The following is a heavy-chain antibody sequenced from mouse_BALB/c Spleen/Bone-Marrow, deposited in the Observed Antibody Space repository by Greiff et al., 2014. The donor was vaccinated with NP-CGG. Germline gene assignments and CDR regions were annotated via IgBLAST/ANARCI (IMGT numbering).Heavy chain of an antibody. Sequence: EVHLVESGPELVKPGASVKISCKASGYSFTGYFMNWVMQSHGKSLEWIGRINPYNGDTFYNQKFKGKATLTVDKSSSTAHMERRSLASEDSAVYYCAREGYYYGSSYGNAMDYWGQGTSVTVSS. J-gene: IGHJ4*01. CDR2: INPYNGDT. CDR1: GYSFTGYF. CDR3: AREGYYYGSSYGNAMDY. V-gene: IGHV1-20*02. D-gene: IGHD1-1*01.